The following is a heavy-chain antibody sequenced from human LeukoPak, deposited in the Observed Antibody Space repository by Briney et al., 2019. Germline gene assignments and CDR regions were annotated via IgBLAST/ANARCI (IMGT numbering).Heavy chain of an antibody. V-gene: IGHV3-23*01. CDR2: IGGTGITT. J-gene: IGHJ5*02. D-gene: IGHD6-19*01. CDR3: GRAQHTSGWYWFDP. CDR1: GFTFSNYA. Sequence: GGSLRLSCTASGFTFSNYAMSWVRQAPGKGLEWDSAIGGTGITTYYADSVRGRFTISRDNAKNTMFLQMNILRVEDTAIYHCGRAQHTSGWYWFDPWGQGALVTVSS.